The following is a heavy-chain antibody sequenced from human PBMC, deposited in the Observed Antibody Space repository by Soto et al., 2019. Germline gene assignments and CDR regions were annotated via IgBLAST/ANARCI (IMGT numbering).Heavy chain of an antibody. V-gene: IGHV4-34*01. J-gene: IGHJ6*02. CDR1: GVSCSGYY. D-gene: IGHD6-19*01. CDR3: ARFSGSYYYAMDV. Sequence: SETLSLTCAVYGVSCSGYYWSWIRQPPGKGLEWIGEINHSGVTNYKPSLKRRVTISVDTSKNQFSLQLKSVTAADTALYYCARFSGSYYYAMDVWGQGSTVT. CDR2: INHSGVT.